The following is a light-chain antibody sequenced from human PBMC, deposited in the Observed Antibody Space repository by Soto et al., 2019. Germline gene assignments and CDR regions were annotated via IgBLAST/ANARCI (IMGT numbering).Light chain of an antibody. Sequence: QPVLTQSPSASASLGASVKLTCTLSSGHSSYAIAWHQQQPEKGPRYLMKLNSDGSHSKGDGIPDRFSGSSSGAERYLTISSLQSEDEADYYCQTWGTAIDVVFGGGTQLTVL. CDR2: LNSDGSH. CDR3: QTWGTAIDVV. CDR1: SGHSSYA. J-gene: IGLJ2*01. V-gene: IGLV4-69*02.